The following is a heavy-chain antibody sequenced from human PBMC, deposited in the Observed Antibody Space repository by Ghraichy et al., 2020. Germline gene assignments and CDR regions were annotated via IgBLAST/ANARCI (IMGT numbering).Heavy chain of an antibody. CDR1: GGSMSGYY. V-gene: IGHV4-59*01. Sequence: SETLSLTCTVSGGSMSGYYWTWIRQPPGERLEWIGHIFDSETTKYNPSFNSRVTMSVDTAKNQFSLQLSSVTVADTAKYYCATYSTPSVWSPFDFWGHGTMVTVSS. J-gene: IGHJ4*01. CDR3: ATYSTPSVWSPFDF. CDR2: IFDSETT. D-gene: IGHD6-19*01.